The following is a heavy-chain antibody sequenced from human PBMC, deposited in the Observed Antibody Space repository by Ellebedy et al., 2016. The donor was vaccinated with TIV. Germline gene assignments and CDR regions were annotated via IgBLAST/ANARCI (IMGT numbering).Heavy chain of an antibody. CDR3: ARGKPDGDSDY. Sequence: MPGGSLRLSCTVSGASFSGYSWSWIRKPPGKGLEWIGYIHYSGTTSYNPSLRSRLTISLDTSKKQFSLQVTSLTVADTAIYYCARGKPDGDSDYWGQGILVTVSS. V-gene: IGHV4-59*01. CDR1: GASFSGYS. J-gene: IGHJ4*02. D-gene: IGHD2-21*02. CDR2: IHYSGTT.